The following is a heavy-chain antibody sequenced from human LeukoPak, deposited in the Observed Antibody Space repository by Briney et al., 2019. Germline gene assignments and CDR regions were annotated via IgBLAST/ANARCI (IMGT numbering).Heavy chain of an antibody. CDR3: ARAGSWGFDY. D-gene: IGHD1-26*01. Sequence: PGGSLRLSCAASGFTFSDHYMDWVRQAPGKGLEWVARTRNKVKSYTTQYAASVKGRFTISRDDSKNSLYLQMNSLRAEDTAVYYCARAGSWGFDYWGQGTLVTVSS. CDR2: TRNKVKSYTT. V-gene: IGHV3-72*01. J-gene: IGHJ4*02. CDR1: GFTFSDHY.